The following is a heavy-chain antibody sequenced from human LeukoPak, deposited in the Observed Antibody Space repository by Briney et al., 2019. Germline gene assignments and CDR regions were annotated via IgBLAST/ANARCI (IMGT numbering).Heavy chain of an antibody. Sequence: PGGSLRLSCATSGLTFSSYNMNWVRQAPGKGLEWVSSISTSSSYIYYADSVKGRFTISRDNAKNSLYLQMNSLRAEDTAVYYCARDSSEWVAQHLDPWGQGILVTVSS. CDR1: GLTFSSYN. J-gene: IGHJ5*02. CDR3: ARDSSEWVAQHLDP. CDR2: ISTSSSYI. D-gene: IGHD6-19*01. V-gene: IGHV3-21*04.